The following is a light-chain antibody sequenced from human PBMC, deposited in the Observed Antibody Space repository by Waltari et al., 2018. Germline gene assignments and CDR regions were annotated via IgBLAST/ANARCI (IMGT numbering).Light chain of an antibody. CDR1: NFNIGSNS. Sequence: QSVVTQPPSASGTPGQRVTISCSGSNFNIGSNSVYWFQQLPGAAPKPLMYDNDQRPSGVPDRFSASKSGTSASLAISALQSGDEADYYCATWEGSQRVFGTGTKVTVL. V-gene: IGLV1-44*01. CDR2: DND. J-gene: IGLJ1*01. CDR3: ATWEGSQRV.